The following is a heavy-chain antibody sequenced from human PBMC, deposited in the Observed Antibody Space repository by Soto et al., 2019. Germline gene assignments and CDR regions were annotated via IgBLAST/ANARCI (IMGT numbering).Heavy chain of an antibody. Sequence: EVQLVESGGGLVQPGRSLRLSCAASGFTFDDYAMHWVRQAPGKGLEWVSLISTSGSSTDYADSVKGRFTISRDNAKNSLSLQMNSLRAEDTAVYYCANLAKNYYHYMDVWGKGTTVTVSS. V-gene: IGHV3-9*01. J-gene: IGHJ6*03. CDR2: ISTSGSST. D-gene: IGHD1-26*01. CDR3: ANLAKNYYHYMDV. CDR1: GFTFDDYA.